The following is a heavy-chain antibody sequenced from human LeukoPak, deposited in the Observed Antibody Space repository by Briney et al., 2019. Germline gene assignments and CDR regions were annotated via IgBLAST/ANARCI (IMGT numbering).Heavy chain of an antibody. J-gene: IGHJ5*02. CDR2: LYYSGST. CDR3: ARPRSRVSWFDP. Sequence: SETLSLTCTVSGGSISSSSYYWGWLRQPPGKGLEWIGSLYYSGSTYYNPSLKSRVAISVDTSKNQFSLKLRSVTAADTAVYYCARPRSRVSWFDPWGQGTLATVSS. CDR1: GGSISSSSYY. V-gene: IGHV4-39*01. D-gene: IGHD2-8*01.